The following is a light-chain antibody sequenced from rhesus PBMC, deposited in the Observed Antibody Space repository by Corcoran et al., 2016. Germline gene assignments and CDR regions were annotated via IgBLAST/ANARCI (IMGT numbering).Light chain of an antibody. J-gene: IGKJ2*01. Sequence: DIQMTQSPSSLSASVGDRVTITCRASQGISSWLAWYQQKPGKDPKLLIYKASSLQSGVPSRFSGSGAWTDFTLTISSLQPEDFATYYCQQYNSAPPSFDQGTKVEIK. V-gene: IGKV1-21*01. CDR2: KAS. CDR1: QGISSW. CDR3: QQYNSAPPS.